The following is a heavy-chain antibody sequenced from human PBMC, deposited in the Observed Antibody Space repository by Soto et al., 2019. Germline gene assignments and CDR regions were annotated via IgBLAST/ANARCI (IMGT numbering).Heavy chain of an antibody. D-gene: IGHD1-26*01. CDR3: AKEGARPTLDY. J-gene: IGHJ4*02. CDR2: ISYDGSNK. Sequence: GGSLRLSCAASGFTFSSYGMHWVRQAPGKGLEWVAVISYDGSNKYYADSVKGRFTISRDNSKNTLYLQMNSLRAEDTAVYYCAKEGARPTLDYWGQGTLVTVSS. V-gene: IGHV3-30*18. CDR1: GFTFSSYG.